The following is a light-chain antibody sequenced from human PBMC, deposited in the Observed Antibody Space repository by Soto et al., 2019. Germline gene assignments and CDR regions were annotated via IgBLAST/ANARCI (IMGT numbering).Light chain of an antibody. CDR1: SSDVGGYNY. V-gene: IGLV2-14*01. CDR3: SSYTNINTRACV. J-gene: IGLJ1*01. Sequence: QSALTQPASVSGSPGQAITISCTGTSSDVGGYNYVSWYQQHPGKAPKLMIYEVSNRPSGASDRFSGPKSGNTASLTISGLQAEDEAEYYCSSYTNINTRACVFGTGTKVTVL. CDR2: EVS.